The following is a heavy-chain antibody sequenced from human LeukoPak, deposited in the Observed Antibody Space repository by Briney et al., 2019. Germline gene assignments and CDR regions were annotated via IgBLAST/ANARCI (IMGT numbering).Heavy chain of an antibody. V-gene: IGHV3-30*04. CDR2: ISYDGSNK. J-gene: IGHJ3*02. Sequence: GGSLRLSCAASGFTFSSYAMHWVCQAPGKGLEWVAVISYDGSNKYYADSVKGRFTTSRDNAKNSLYLQMNSLRAEDTAVYYCARGGRVDAFDIWGQGTMVTVSS. CDR1: GFTFSSYA. CDR3: ARGGRVDAFDI.